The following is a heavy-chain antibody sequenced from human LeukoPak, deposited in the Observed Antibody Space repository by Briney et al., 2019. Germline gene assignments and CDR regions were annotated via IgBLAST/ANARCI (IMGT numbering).Heavy chain of an antibody. J-gene: IGHJ4*02. V-gene: IGHV4-39*07. D-gene: IGHD2-2*01. CDR3: ARAVVPAAITYFDY. CDR2: NSGNT. CDR1: GGSITSTNYY. Sequence: SETLSLTCAVSGGSITSTNYYWGWIRQPPGKGLEWIGSNSGNTYYNPSLKSRVTISVDRSKNQFSLKLSSVTAADTAVYYCARAVVPAAITYFDYWGQGTLVTVSS.